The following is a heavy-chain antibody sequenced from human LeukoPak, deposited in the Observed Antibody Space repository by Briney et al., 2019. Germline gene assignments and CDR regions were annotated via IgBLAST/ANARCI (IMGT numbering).Heavy chain of an antibody. CDR3: ASHVGATLYYYMDV. CDR1: GGTFSSYA. Sequence: ASVKVSCKASGGTFSSYAISWVRQAPGQGLEWMGGFIPIFGTANYAQKFQGRVTITADESTSTAYMELSSLRSEDTAVYYCASHVGATLYYYMDVWGKGTTVTVSS. D-gene: IGHD1-26*01. V-gene: IGHV1-69*13. J-gene: IGHJ6*03. CDR2: FIPIFGTA.